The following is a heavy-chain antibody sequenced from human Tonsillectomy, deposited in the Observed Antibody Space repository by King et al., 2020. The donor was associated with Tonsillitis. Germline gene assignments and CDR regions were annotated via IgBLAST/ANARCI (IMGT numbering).Heavy chain of an antibody. V-gene: IGHV5-10-1*03. CDR1: GYSFTSYW. Sequence: VQLVQSGAEVKKPGESLRISCKGSGYSFTSYWISWVRQMPGKGLEWMGRIDPSDSYTNYSPSFQGHVTISADKSISTAYLQWSSLKASDTAMYYCARVGEYSSSLSGILWDWGQGTLVTVSS. CDR2: IDPSDSYT. D-gene: IGHD6-6*01. J-gene: IGHJ4*02. CDR3: ARVGEYSSSLSGILWD.